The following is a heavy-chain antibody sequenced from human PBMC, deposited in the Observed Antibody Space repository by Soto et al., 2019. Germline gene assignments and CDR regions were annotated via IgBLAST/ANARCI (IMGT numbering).Heavy chain of an antibody. CDR1: GFTFSSFS. V-gene: IGHV3-21*01. J-gene: IGHJ6*02. CDR2: ISSSNSYI. CDR3: ARDRVVGTTTTYYYYGMDV. Sequence: GGSLRLSCAASGFTFSSFSMNWVRQAPGKGLEWVSSISSSNSYIYYADSVKGRFTISRDNAKNSLYLQLNSLRAEDTAVYHCARDRVVGTTTTYYYYGMDVWGQGTTVTVSS. D-gene: IGHD1-26*01.